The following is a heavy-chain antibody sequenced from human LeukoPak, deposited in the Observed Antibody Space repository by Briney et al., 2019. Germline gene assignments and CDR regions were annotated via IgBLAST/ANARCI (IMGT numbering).Heavy chain of an antibody. CDR2: ISWDGGRT. Sequence: GGSLRLSCAASGFTFDDYAMHWVRQAPGKGLEWVSLISWDGGRTYYADSVKGRFTISRDNSKNSLYLQMNSLRAEDTAVYYCARDQSGKKGTHFDYWGQGTLVTVSS. V-gene: IGHV3-43D*03. CDR1: GFTFDDYA. CDR3: ARDQSGKKGTHFDY. D-gene: IGHD1-1*01. J-gene: IGHJ4*02.